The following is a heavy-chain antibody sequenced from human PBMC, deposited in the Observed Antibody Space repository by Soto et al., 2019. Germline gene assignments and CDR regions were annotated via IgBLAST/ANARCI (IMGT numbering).Heavy chain of an antibody. D-gene: IGHD3-22*01. Sequence: SETLSLTCTVSGGSISSYYWIRIRQPPGKGLEWIGYIYYSGSTNYNPSLKSRVTISVDTSKNQFSLKLSSVTAADTAVYYCTRHLDSSGYNFDIWGQGTVVTVS. J-gene: IGHJ3*02. CDR2: IYYSGST. CDR1: GGSISSYY. V-gene: IGHV4-59*01. CDR3: TRHLDSSGYNFDI.